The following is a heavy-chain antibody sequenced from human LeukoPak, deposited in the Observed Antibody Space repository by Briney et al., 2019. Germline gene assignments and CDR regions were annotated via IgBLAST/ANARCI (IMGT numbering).Heavy chain of an antibody. V-gene: IGHV3-15*01. D-gene: IGHD1-14*01. J-gene: IGHJ3*02. CDR1: GFTVNYAW. CDR2: IKSKTDGGTT. Sequence: GGSLRLSCAVSGFTVNYAWMSWVRQAPGKGLEWVCRIKSKTDGGTTDYAAPVKGRFTISRDDSKNTLYLEMNSLKTEDTAVYYCTSYNTRDAFHIWGQGTMVTVSS. CDR3: TSYNTRDAFHI.